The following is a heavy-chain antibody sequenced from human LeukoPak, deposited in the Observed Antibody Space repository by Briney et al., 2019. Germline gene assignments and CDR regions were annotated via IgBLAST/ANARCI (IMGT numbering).Heavy chain of an antibody. V-gene: IGHV1-2*02. CDR3: SRGEVDGPDFDY. CDR2: INPNSVT. D-gene: IGHD1-26*01. J-gene: IGHJ4*02. Sequence: GASVKVSCKASGYTFTSYAMHWVRQAPGQGLEWMGWINPNSVTNYAQKFQGRDTMTRDTSISTAYMELSRLTSDNMAVYYCSRGEVDGPDFDYWGQGTLVTVSS. CDR1: GYTFTSYA.